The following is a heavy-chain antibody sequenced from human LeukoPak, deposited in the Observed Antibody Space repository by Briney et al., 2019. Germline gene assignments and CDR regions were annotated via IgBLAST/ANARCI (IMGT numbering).Heavy chain of an antibody. J-gene: IGHJ4*02. CDR3: ARVAEGSSWPDY. Sequence: GGSLRLSCAASGFIISNFPMHWVRQAPGKGLEWVSSISSSSSYIYYADSVKGRFTISRDNAKNSLYLQMNSLRAEDTAVYYCARVAEGSSWPDYWGQGTLVTVSS. V-gene: IGHV3-21*01. D-gene: IGHD6-13*01. CDR2: ISSSSSYI. CDR1: GFIISNFP.